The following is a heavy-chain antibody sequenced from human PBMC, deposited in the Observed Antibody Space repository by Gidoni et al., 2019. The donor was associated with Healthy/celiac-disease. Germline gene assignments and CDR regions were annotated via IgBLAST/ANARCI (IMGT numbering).Heavy chain of an antibody. Sequence: QVQLVQSGAEVKKPGASVKVSCKASGYTFTSYAMHWVRQAPGQRLEWMGWINAGNGNTKYSQKFQGRVTITRDTSASTAYMALSSLRSEDTAVYYCARSLYIAVAHFDYWGQGTLVTVSS. CDR1: GYTFTSYA. D-gene: IGHD6-19*01. J-gene: IGHJ4*02. V-gene: IGHV1-3*01. CDR2: INAGNGNT. CDR3: ARSLYIAVAHFDY.